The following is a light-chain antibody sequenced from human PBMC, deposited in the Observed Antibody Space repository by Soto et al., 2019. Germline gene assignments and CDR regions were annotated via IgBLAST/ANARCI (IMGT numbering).Light chain of an antibody. Sequence: ETVLTHSPGTLSLSPVEISTLSFMSIQTVRNNYLAWYQQKPGQAPRLLIYDASSRATGIPDRFSGGGSGTDFTLTISSLEPEDFAVYYCQQRSNWPPEVTFGQGIQLEIK. V-gene: IGKV3D-20*02. CDR1: QTVRNNY. CDR2: DAS. CDR3: QQRSNWPPEVT. J-gene: IGKJ5*01.